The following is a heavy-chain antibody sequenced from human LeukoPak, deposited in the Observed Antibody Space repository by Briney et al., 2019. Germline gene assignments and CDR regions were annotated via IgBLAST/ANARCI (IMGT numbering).Heavy chain of an antibody. V-gene: IGHV1-2*02. Sequence: ASVRVSCKASGYTFTGYYMHWGRQAPGQGVEEMGWINPNSGGTNYEEKFQGRVTMTRDTSISTAYMELSRLRSDDTAVYYCARDRYYYGSGSYYARGENWFDPWGQGTLVTVSS. CDR1: GYTFTGYY. CDR2: INPNSGGT. J-gene: IGHJ5*02. CDR3: ARDRYYYGSGSYYARGENWFDP. D-gene: IGHD3-10*01.